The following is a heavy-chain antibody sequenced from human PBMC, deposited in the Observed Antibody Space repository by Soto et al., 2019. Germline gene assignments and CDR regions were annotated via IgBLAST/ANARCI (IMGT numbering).Heavy chain of an antibody. CDR1: GFTFSSYG. Sequence: QVQLVESGGGVVQPGGSLRLSCAASGFTFSSYGMHWVRQAPGKGLEWVAVISYDGSNKYYADSVKGRFTISRDNSKNPLYLQMISLRAEHTGVYYCAKGRSTSLGVAVSGRDQFGHLGPGTLVHLSS. D-gene: IGHD3-3*01. CDR3: AKGRSTSLGVAVSGRDQFGH. CDR2: ISYDGSNK. V-gene: IGHV3-30*18. J-gene: IGHJ4*01.